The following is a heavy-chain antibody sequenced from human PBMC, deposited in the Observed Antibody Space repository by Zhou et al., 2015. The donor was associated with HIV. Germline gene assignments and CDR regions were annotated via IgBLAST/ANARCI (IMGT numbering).Heavy chain of an antibody. J-gene: IGHJ4*02. CDR1: GGTFSSYA. V-gene: IGHV1-69*01. D-gene: IGHD2-15*01. Sequence: QVQLVQSGAEVKKPGSSVKVSCKAAGGTFSSYAVSWVRQVPGQGPEWMGGITPIFNTINYAQSFEGRLTISAEDSTTTVYMELSSLRSEDTAVYYCARGGNYWYSPFDYWGQGTLVAVSS. CDR3: ARGGNYWYSPFDY. CDR2: ITPIFNTI.